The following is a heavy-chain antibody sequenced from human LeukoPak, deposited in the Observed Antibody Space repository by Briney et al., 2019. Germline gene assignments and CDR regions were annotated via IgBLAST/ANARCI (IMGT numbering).Heavy chain of an antibody. D-gene: IGHD3-22*01. Sequence: SETLSLTCTVSGGSISSSSYYWGWIRQPPGKGLEWIGSIYYSGSTYYNPSLKSRVTISVDTSKNQFSLKLSSVTAADTAVYYCASILGGGYYYSYVHDYWGQGTLVTVSS. J-gene: IGHJ4*02. CDR3: ASILGGGYYYSYVHDY. CDR2: IYYSGST. CDR1: GGSISSSSYY. V-gene: IGHV4-39*07.